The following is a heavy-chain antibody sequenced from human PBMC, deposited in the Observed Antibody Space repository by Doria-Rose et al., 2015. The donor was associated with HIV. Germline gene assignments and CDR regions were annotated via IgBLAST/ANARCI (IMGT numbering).Heavy chain of an antibody. V-gene: IGHV4-31*03. Sequence: LTCSVSGASVSSRGYYWNWIRQVPGKGLESLGYTYYTGTSDYSPSLKGRLNMAVDTSKNQFSLKLSFVTVADTAVYYCARMGSYRELDYWGQGDLVIVSA. CDR2: TYYTGTS. CDR1: GASVSSRGYY. CDR3: ARMGSYRELDY. J-gene: IGHJ4*02. D-gene: IGHD3-3*01.